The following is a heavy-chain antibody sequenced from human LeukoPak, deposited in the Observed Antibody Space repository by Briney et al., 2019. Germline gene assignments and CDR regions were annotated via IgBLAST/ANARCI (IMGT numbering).Heavy chain of an antibody. V-gene: IGHV4-59*08. J-gene: IGHJ4*02. CDR1: GDSVTSSY. CDR3: ARLDCIVEGCYNH. CDR2: A. D-gene: IGHD2-15*01. Sequence: KPSETLSPTCSVSGDSVTSSYWNWIRQPPGKGLEWIGYANYTPSLRSRLIMSVDTAKNDISLILTSVTAADTAIYYCARLDCIVEGCYNHWGRGTLVTVSS.